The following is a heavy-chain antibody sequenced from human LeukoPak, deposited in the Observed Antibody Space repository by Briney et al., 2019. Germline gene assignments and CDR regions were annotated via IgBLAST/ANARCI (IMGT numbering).Heavy chain of an antibody. J-gene: IGHJ5*02. CDR3: ARTTGGYGSGSYNNPNWFDP. CDR1: AYTFTTYG. CDR2: ISAYNGNT. Sequence: ASVKVSCKASAYTFTTYGIVWVRQAPGQGLEWMGWISAYNGNTNYTQNLQGRVTMTTDTSTSTAYMELRGLRSDDTAVYYCARTTGGYGSGSYNNPNWFDPWGQGTLVTVSS. D-gene: IGHD3-10*01. V-gene: IGHV1-18*01.